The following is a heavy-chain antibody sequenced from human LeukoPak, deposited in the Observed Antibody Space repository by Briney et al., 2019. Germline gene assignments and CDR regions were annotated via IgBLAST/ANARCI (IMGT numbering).Heavy chain of an antibody. CDR2: ISSSSSTI. CDR1: GFTFSSHS. V-gene: IGHV3-48*01. Sequence: GGSLRLSCAASGFTFSSHSMNWVRQAPGKGLEWVSYISSSSSTIYYADSVKGRSTISRDNAKNSLYLQMNSLRAEDTAVYYCAELGITMIGGVWGKGTTVTISS. D-gene: IGHD3-10*02. CDR3: AELGITMIGGV. J-gene: IGHJ6*04.